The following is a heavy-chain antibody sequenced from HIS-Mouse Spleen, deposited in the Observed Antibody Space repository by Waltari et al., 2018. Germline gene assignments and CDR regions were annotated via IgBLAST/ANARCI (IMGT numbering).Heavy chain of an antibody. CDR2: IYHSGST. D-gene: IGHD5-12*01. V-gene: IGHV4-38-2*02. CDR3: AREKRWLQLQDYFDY. CDR1: GYSISSGSY. J-gene: IGHJ4*02. Sequence: QVQLQESGPGLVKPSETLSLTCTVSGYSISSGSYWGWIRQPPGKGLEWIGSIYHSGSTYYNPSLKSRVTISVDTSKNQFSLKLSSVTAADTAVYYCAREKRWLQLQDYFDYWGQGTLVTVSS.